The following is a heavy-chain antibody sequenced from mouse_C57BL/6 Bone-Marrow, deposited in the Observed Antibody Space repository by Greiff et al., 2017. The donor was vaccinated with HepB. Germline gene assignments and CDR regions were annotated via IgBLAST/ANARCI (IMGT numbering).Heavy chain of an antibody. Sequence: EVKVVESGGGLVKPGGSLKLSCAASGFTFSSYAMSWVRQTPEKRLEWVATISDGGSYTYYPDNVKGRFTISRDNAKNNLYLQMSHLKSDDTAMYYCARDGYSCYWGQGTSVTVSS. CDR1: GFTFSSYA. J-gene: IGHJ4*01. CDR3: ARDGYSCY. V-gene: IGHV5-4*01. D-gene: IGHD2-3*01. CDR2: ISDGGSYT.